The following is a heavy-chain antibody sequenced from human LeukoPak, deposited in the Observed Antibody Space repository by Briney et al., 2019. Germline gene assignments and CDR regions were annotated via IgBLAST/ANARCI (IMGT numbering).Heavy chain of an antibody. D-gene: IGHD6-19*01. J-gene: IGHJ2*01. V-gene: IGHV3-23*01. CDR3: AKDHQYSSGWYGWYFDL. Sequence: GGSLRLSCAASGFTFSSYAMSWVRQAPGKGLEWVSAISGSGGSTYYADSVKGRFTISRDNSKNTPYLQMNSLRAEDTAVYYCAKDHQYSSGWYGWYFDLWGRGTLVTVSS. CDR1: GFTFSSYA. CDR2: ISGSGGST.